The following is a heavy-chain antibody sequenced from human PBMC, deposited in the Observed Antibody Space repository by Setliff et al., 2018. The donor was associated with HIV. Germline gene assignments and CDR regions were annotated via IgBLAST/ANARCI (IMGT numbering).Heavy chain of an antibody. CDR3: ARQTGDIATADY. CDR2: ISRSSDII. D-gene: IGHD2-21*01. CDR1: GFYFGAYS. V-gene: IGHV3-48*01. J-gene: IGHJ4*02. Sequence: HPGGSLRLSCSASGFYFGAYSMDWVRLAPGKGPEWLAYISRSSDIIHYADSVKGRFTVSRDNVENLLFLQMTSLRPDDTGLYYCARQTGDIATADYWGQGTPVTVSS.